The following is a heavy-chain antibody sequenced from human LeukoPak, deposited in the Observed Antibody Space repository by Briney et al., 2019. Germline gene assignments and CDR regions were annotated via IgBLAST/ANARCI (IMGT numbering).Heavy chain of an antibody. D-gene: IGHD4-23*01. J-gene: IGHJ4*02. CDR3: ARGGGHLDC. V-gene: IGHV3-7*03. CDR2: IKQDGSDK. Sequence: GGSLRLSCAASGFSFSSYWMSWVRQAPGKGLEWVANIKQDGSDKYYLTSVRGRFTISRDNARNSLFLQMNSLRVEDTAVYYCARGGGHLDCWGQGTLVTVSS. CDR1: GFSFSSYW.